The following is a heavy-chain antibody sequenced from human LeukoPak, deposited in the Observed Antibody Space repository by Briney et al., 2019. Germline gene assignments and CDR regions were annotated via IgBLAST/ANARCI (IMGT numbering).Heavy chain of an antibody. CDR3: AKRGVVIRVILVGFHKEANYFDS. J-gene: IGHJ4*02. D-gene: IGHD3-22*01. Sequence: GGSLRLSCAVSGITLSNYGMNWVRQAPGKGLEWVAGISDSGGRTKYADSVKDRFTTSRDNPKNTLYLQMNSLRPEDTAVYFCAKRGVVIRVILVGFHKEANYFDSWGQGVLVTVSS. CDR1: GITLSNYG. CDR2: ISDSGGRT. V-gene: IGHV3-23*01.